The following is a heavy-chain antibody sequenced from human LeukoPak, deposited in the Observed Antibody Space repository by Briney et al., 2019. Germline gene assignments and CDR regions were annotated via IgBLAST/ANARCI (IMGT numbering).Heavy chain of an antibody. CDR2: IYYSGST. J-gene: IGHJ3*02. Sequence: SETLSLTCTVSGGSISSTSYYWGWIRQPPGKGLEWIGNIYYSGSTYYNPSLKSRVTISVDTSNKQFSLKLSSMTAADTAVYYCARGPYKYDGSGAFDIWGQGTMVTASS. D-gene: IGHD3-22*01. CDR1: GGSISSTSYY. CDR3: ARGPYKYDGSGAFDI. V-gene: IGHV4-39*07.